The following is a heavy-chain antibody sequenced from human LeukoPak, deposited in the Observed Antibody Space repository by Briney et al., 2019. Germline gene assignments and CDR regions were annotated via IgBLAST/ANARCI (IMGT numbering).Heavy chain of an antibody. CDR3: VYGAVAGHDAFDI. J-gene: IGHJ3*02. Sequence: ASVKVSCKASGYTFTGYYMHWVRQAPGQGLEWMGWINPNSGGTNYAQKFQGRGTMTRDTSISTSYMELADTSFDDWAVYYCVYGAVAGHDAFDIWGQGTMVTVSS. D-gene: IGHD6-19*01. V-gene: IGHV1-2*02. CDR2: INPNSGGT. CDR1: GYTFTGYY.